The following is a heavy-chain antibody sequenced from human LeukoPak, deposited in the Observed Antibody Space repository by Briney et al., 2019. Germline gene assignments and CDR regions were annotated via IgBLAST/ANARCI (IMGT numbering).Heavy chain of an antibody. CDR3: AVWFRQLWWFDP. Sequence: SVKVSCKASGGTFSSYAISWVRQAPGQGLEWMGGIIPIFGTANYAQKFQGRVTITADESTSTAYMELSSLRSEDTAVYYCAVWFRQLWWFDPWGQGTLVTVSS. J-gene: IGHJ5*02. CDR2: IIPIFGTA. D-gene: IGHD6-13*01. CDR1: GGTFSSYA. V-gene: IGHV1-69*13.